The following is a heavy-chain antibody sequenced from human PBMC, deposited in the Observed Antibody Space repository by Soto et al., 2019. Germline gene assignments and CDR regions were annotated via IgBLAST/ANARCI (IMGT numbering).Heavy chain of an antibody. V-gene: IGHV3-33*01. CDR1: GFTFSSYG. D-gene: IGHD1-26*01. CDR2: IWYDGSNK. Sequence: QVQLVESGGGVVQPGRSLRLSCAASGFTFSSYGVHWVRQAPGKGLEWVAVIWYDGSNKYYADSVKGRFTISRDNSKNTLYLQMNSLRAEDTAVYYCAIVGATATFDYWGQGTLVTVSS. CDR3: AIVGATATFDY. J-gene: IGHJ4*02.